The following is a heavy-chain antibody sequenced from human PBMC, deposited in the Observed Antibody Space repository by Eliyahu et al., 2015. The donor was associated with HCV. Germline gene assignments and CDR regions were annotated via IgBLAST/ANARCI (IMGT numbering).Heavy chain of an antibody. V-gene: IGHV4-38-2*02. J-gene: IGHJ5*02. Sequence: QVQLQESGPGLVKPSETLSLTCAVSGYSISSGYYWGWIRQPPGKGLEWIGSIYHSGSTYYNPSLKSRVTISVDTSKNQFSLKLSSVTAADTAVYYCARESDNVYSSSWQRDWFDPWGQGTLVTVSS. D-gene: IGHD6-13*01. CDR3: ARESDNVYSSSWQRDWFDP. CDR2: IYHSGST. CDR1: GYSISSGYY.